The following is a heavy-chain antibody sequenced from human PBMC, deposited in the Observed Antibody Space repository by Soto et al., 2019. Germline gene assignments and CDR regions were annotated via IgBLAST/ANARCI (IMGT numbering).Heavy chain of an antibody. V-gene: IGHV3-23*01. CDR3: AKEASGALNYGSGSYLVPYFDY. CDR1: GFTFSSYA. CDR2: ISGSGGST. J-gene: IGHJ4*02. Sequence: GGSLRLSCAASGFTFSSYAMSWVRQAPGKGLEWVSAISGSGGSTYYADSVKGRFTISRDNSKNTRYLQMNSLRAEDTAVYYCAKEASGALNYGSGSYLVPYFDYWGQGTLVTVSS. D-gene: IGHD3-10*01.